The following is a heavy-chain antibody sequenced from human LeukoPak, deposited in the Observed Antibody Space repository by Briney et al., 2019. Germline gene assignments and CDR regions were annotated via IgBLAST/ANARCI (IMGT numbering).Heavy chain of an antibody. CDR1: GDSVSSNSAS. CDR3: ARSHYYGMDV. J-gene: IGHJ6*02. V-gene: IGHV6-1*01. Sequence: RSQTLSLTCAISGDSVSSNSASGNWIRQSPSRGLEWLGKTLYRSKWNNDYAVSVKSRITINPDTSKNQFSLQLNSVTPDDTAVYYCARSHYYGMDVWGQGTTVTVAS. CDR2: TLYRSKWNN.